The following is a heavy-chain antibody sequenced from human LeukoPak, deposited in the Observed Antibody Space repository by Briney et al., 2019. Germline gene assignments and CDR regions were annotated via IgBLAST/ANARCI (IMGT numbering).Heavy chain of an antibody. CDR2: IYYSGST. V-gene: IGHV4-59*01. Sequence: SETLSLTCTVSGGSISSYYWSWIRQPPGKGLEWIGYIYYSGSTNYNPSLKSRVTISVDTSKNQFSLKLSSVTAADTAVYYCARDGGYYDSSGCQEPDAFDIWGQGTMVTVSS. CDR1: GGSISSYY. J-gene: IGHJ3*02. CDR3: ARDGGYYDSSGCQEPDAFDI. D-gene: IGHD3-22*01.